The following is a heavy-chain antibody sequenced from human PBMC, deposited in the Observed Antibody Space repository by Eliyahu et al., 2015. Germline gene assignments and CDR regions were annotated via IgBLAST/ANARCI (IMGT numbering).Heavy chain of an antibody. Sequence: QVQLVESGGGVVQPGGSLRLSCAASGFTFSHYGMHWVRQAPGKGLQWVAFIRYDGTNKYYLDSVKGRFTISRDNSKNTLYLQMNSLRTEDTAVYYCARDSARDGYNLDYWGQGTLVTVSS. CDR3: ARDSARDGYNLDY. J-gene: IGHJ4*02. D-gene: IGHD5-24*01. CDR1: GFTFSHYG. V-gene: IGHV3-30*02. CDR2: IRYDGTNK.